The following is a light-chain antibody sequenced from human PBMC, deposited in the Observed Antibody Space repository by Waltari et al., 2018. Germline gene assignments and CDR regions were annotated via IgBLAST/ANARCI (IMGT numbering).Light chain of an antibody. V-gene: IGKV1-9*01. J-gene: IGKJ3*01. CDR1: QGISSY. CDR2: AAS. CDR3: QQLNSYPLT. Sequence: IQLTQSPSSLSASVGDRVTITCRASQGISSYLAWYQQKPGNAPKLLLYAASTLQSGVPSRFSGSGSGTDFPLTISSLQPEDFATYYCQQLNSYPLTFGPGTKVDIK.